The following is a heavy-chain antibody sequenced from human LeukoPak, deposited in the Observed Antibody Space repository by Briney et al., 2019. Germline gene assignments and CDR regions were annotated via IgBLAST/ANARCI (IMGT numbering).Heavy chain of an antibody. V-gene: IGHV1-8*01. Sequence: GASVKVSCKASGYTFTSYDINWVRQATGQGLEWMGWMNPNSGNTGYAQKFQGRVTMTRNTSISTAYMELSSLRSEDTAVYYCARGLKIAAAATGVGYWGQGTLVTVSS. J-gene: IGHJ4*02. CDR3: ARGLKIAAAATGVGY. D-gene: IGHD6-13*01. CDR1: GYTFTSYD. CDR2: MNPNSGNT.